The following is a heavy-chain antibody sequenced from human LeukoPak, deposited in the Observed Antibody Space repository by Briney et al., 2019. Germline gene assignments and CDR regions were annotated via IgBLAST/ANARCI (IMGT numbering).Heavy chain of an antibody. D-gene: IGHD2-2*03. Sequence: GGTLRLSCAAPGFTFSSYGMSWDRQAAGKGLEWVSGISGSGSGTYYADSVKGRFTISRGNSKNTLHLQMNSLRAEDTAVYYCATHGSAHYYMDVWGKGTTVTISS. CDR2: ISGSGSGT. V-gene: IGHV3-23*01. CDR1: GFTFSSYG. CDR3: ATHGSAHYYMDV. J-gene: IGHJ6*03.